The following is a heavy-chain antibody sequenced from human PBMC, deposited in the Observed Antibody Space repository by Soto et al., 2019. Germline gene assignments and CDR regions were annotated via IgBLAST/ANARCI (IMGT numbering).Heavy chain of an antibody. V-gene: IGHV5-51*01. CDR1: GYSFTTYW. D-gene: IGHD5-12*01. CDR2: THPGESET. Sequence: PXESLKISFQASGYSFTTYWIAWVRQNPGKGLEWMGITHPGESETRYSPSFRGQVTISFDRSTSTAYLQWNSLKASDTAIYYCARLGAFSGYELHYYYYGMDVWGQGTTVTVSS. J-gene: IGHJ6*02. CDR3: ARLGAFSGYELHYYYYGMDV.